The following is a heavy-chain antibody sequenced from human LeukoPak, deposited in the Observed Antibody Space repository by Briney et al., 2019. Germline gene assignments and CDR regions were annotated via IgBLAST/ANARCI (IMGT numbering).Heavy chain of an antibody. Sequence: ASVKVSCKASGYTFTSYYMHWVRQAPGQGLEWMGIINPSSGSTSYAQKFQGRVTMTRDMSTSTVYMELSSLRPDDTAVYYCARETGTDYYYYYMDVWGKGTTVTISS. CDR1: GYTFTSYY. D-gene: IGHD1-1*01. CDR2: INPSSGST. CDR3: ARETGTDYYYYYMDV. J-gene: IGHJ6*03. V-gene: IGHV1-46*01.